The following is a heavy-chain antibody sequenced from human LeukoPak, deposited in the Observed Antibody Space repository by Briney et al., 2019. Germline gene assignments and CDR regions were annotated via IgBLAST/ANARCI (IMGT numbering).Heavy chain of an antibody. CDR1: GGSMSSSSYQ. CDR3: ARDLGGIYFDY. J-gene: IGHJ4*02. Sequence: SETLSLTCTVSGGSMSSSSYQWGWIRQPPGKGLEWIGSTFHSGSTYYNPSLKSRVTISVDTSKNQFSLKLSSVTAADTAVYYCARDLGGIYFDYWGQGTLVTVSS. V-gene: IGHV4-39*07. CDR2: TFHSGST. D-gene: IGHD1-26*01.